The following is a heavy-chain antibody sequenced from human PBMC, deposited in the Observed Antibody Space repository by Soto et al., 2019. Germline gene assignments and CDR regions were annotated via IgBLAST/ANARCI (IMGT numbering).Heavy chain of an antibody. CDR2: IQPDGVTK. Sequence: QVQLVESGGGVVQPGRSLRLSCRISGFSLTVYSMNWVRQAPAKGLEWVAVIQPDGVTKNYADSVQGRFVISGDNSKNTLYLAMDSLTPEDTAVYYCARGLQGFDYWGQGTLVTVSS. CDR3: ARGLQGFDY. V-gene: IGHV3-30*09. CDR1: GFSLTVYS. J-gene: IGHJ4*02.